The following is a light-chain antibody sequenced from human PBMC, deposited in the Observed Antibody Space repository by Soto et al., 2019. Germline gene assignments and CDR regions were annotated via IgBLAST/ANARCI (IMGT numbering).Light chain of an antibody. V-gene: IGLV1-47*01. CDR3: AAWDDSLSGPV. CDR1: SSNIGSNY. J-gene: IGLJ7*01. Sequence: QSMLTQPPSAFGTPRQRVTISCSGSSSNIGSNYVYWYQQLPGTAPKLLIYRNNQRPSGVPDRFSGSKSGTSASLAISGLRSEDEADYYCAAWDDSLSGPVFGGGTQLTVL. CDR2: RNN.